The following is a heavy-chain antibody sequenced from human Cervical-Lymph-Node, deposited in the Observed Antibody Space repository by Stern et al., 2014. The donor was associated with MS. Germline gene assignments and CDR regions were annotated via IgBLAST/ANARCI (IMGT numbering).Heavy chain of an antibody. D-gene: IGHD5-24*01. J-gene: IGHJ4*02. Sequence: VQLLESGPGLVKPSRTLSLTCAVTGGSISSAEYYWSWIRQSPGKGLEWIGYIHYSGTTSYNPSLKSRVTISVDTSKNQFSLNLRSVTAADTAVYYCSRDADGYSLVFGYWGRGTLVTVSS. CDR2: IHYSGTT. CDR3: SRDADGYSLVFGY. CDR1: GGSISSAEYY. V-gene: IGHV4-30-4*01.